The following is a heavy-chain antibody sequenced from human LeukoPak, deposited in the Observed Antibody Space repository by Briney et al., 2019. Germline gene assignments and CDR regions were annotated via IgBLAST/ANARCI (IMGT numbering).Heavy chain of an antibody. CDR1: GGSISSYY. J-gene: IGHJ6*02. CDR2: IYTSGST. CDR3: ARSRILTGYSRPNYYYYGMDV. D-gene: IGHD3-9*01. Sequence: SETLSLTCTVSGGSISSYYWSWIRQPAGKGLEWIGRIYTSGSTNYNPSLKSRVTMSVDTSKNQFSLKLSSVTAADTAVYYCARSRILTGYSRPNYYYYGMDVWAKGPRSPSP. V-gene: IGHV4-4*07.